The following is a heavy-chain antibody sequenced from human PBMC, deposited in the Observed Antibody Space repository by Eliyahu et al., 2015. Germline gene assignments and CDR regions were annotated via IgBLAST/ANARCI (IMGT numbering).Heavy chain of an antibody. J-gene: IGHJ3*02. D-gene: IGHD3-16*01. CDR1: XHLXSHYG. CDR2: IWNAGTNQ. Sequence: QVQLVESGGGVVQPGRFLRLSCAAVWXHLXSHYGMHWVRQAPGKGLEWVAFIWNAGTNQKYAESVQGRFTISRDNSKNILYLQMNSLRGEDTALYYCARWANDYISTSDAIDIWGQGTMVTVSS. CDR3: ARWANDYISTSDAIDI. V-gene: IGHV3-33*01.